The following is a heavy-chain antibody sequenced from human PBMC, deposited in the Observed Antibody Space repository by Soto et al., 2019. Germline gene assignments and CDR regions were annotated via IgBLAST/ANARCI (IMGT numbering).Heavy chain of an antibody. V-gene: IGHV3-30*04. Sequence: GWSLRLSCAASGFTFSRDAMHWVRQAPGKGLEWVAVISYHGKKTYYADSVQGRFTISRDNSKNTRYLQMNSLGLEDTAVYYWARDEWYGSNSGWYFDLWGRGSMVTVSS. D-gene: IGHD2-2*01. CDR3: ARDEWYGSNSGWYFDL. J-gene: IGHJ2*01. CDR1: GFTFSRDA. CDR2: ISYHGKKT.